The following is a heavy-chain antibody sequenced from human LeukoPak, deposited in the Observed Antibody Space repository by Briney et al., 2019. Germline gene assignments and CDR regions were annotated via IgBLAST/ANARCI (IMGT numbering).Heavy chain of an antibody. V-gene: IGHV4-59*01. Sequence: SETLSLTCTVSGGSISSYYWSWIRQPPGKGLELIGYIYYSGSTNYNPSLKSRVTISVDTSKNQFSLKLSSVTAADTAVYYCARAWLSSSGTVAFDIWGQGTMVTVSS. CDR3: ARAWLSSSGTVAFDI. D-gene: IGHD3-22*01. J-gene: IGHJ3*02. CDR2: IYYSGST. CDR1: GGSISSYY.